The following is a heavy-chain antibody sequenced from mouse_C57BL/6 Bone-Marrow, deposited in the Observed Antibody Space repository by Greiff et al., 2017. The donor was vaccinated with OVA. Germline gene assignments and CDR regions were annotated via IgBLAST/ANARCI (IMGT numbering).Heavy chain of an antibody. V-gene: IGHV5-4*01. CDR1: GFTFSSYA. D-gene: IGHD1-1*01. Sequence: EVKLVESGGGLVKPGGSLKLSCAASGFTFSSYAMSWVRQTPEKRLEWVATISDGGSYTYYPDNVKGRFTISRDNAKNNLYLQMSHLKSEDTAMYYCARDITTVVEDAMDYWGQGTSVTVSS. CDR3: ARDITTVVEDAMDY. J-gene: IGHJ4*01. CDR2: ISDGGSYT.